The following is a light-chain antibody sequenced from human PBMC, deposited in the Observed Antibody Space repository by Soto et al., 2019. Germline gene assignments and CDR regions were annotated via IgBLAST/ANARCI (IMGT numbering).Light chain of an antibody. V-gene: IGKV4-1*01. CDR1: QSVLYSSNNKNY. J-gene: IGKJ1*01. Sequence: DIVITPSPASLAVSLGERATINCKSSQSVLYSSNNKNYLAWYQQKPGQPPKLLIYWASTRESGVPDRFSGSGSGTDFTLTISSLQAEDVAVYYCQQYYSTPRTFGQGTKVDIK. CDR3: QQYYSTPRT. CDR2: WAS.